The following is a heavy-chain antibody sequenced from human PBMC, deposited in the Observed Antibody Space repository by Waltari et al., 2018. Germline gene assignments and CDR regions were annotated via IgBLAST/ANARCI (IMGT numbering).Heavy chain of an antibody. CDR1: GGTFSSYA. CDR2: IIPIFGTA. CDR3: ARTPSKDDYIWGSYRYTWSTFDY. Sequence: QVQLVQSGAEVKKPGSSVKVSCKASGGTFSSYAISWVRQAPGQGLEWMGMIIPIFGTANYAQKFQGRVTITADKSTSTAYMELSSLRSEDTAVYYCARTPSKDDYIWGSYRYTWSTFDYWGQGTLVTVSS. D-gene: IGHD3-16*02. V-gene: IGHV1-69*08. J-gene: IGHJ4*02.